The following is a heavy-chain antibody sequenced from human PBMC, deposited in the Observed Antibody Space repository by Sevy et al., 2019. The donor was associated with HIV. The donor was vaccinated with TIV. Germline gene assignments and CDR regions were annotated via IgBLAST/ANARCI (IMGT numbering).Heavy chain of an antibody. D-gene: IGHD3-22*01. CDR1: GYILTEFS. J-gene: IGHJ4*02. CDR3: ATTKDYYENSGYPIDF. Sequence: ASVKVSCKVSGYILTEFSIHWVRQAHGKGLEWMGTFDPEDGEKIYAQKFQGRLTMTEDTYTDLAYMELSSLRSEDTAVYYCATTKDYYENSGYPIDFWGQGTLVTVSS. V-gene: IGHV1-24*01. CDR2: FDPEDGEK.